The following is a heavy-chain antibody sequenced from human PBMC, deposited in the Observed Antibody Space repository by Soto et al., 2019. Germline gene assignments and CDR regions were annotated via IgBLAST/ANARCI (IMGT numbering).Heavy chain of an antibody. CDR2: MYSGGST. V-gene: IGHV3-53*01. CDR1: GFTVSNNY. CDR3: TQLGAFDV. J-gene: IGHJ3*01. Sequence: EVQLVESGGALIQPGGSLILSCAASGFTVSNNYISWVRQAPGKGLEWVSLMYSGGSTHYANSVKGRFTISRDGSKNTVYLQMKSLRAEDTAVYYCTQLGAFDVWDQGTMVTVSS. D-gene: IGHD3-16*01.